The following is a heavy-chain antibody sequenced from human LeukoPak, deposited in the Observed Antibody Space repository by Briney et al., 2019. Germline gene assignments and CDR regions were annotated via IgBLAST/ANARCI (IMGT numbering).Heavy chain of an antibody. CDR3: ARVTMIELNFDY. D-gene: IGHD3-22*01. Sequence: PSQTLSLTCTVSGGSISSGDYYWSWIRQPPGKGLEWIGYIYYSGSTYYNPSLKSRVTISVDTSKNQFSLKLSSVTAADTAVYYCARVTMIELNFDYWGQGTLVTVSS. J-gene: IGHJ4*02. V-gene: IGHV4-30-4*01. CDR2: IYYSGST. CDR1: GGSISSGDYY.